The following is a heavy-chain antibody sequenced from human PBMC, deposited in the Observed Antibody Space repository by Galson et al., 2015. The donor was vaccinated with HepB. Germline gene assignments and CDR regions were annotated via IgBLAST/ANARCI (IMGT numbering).Heavy chain of an antibody. CDR1: GFSLSTSGMC. Sequence: PALVKPTQTLTLTCTFSGFSLSTSGMCVSWIRQPPGKALEWLALIDWDDDKYYSTSLKTRLTISKDTSKNQVVLTMTNMDPLDRGTYYGTSIPRSCWYCYGRAVWG. CDR2: IDWDDDK. D-gene: IGHD2-21*01. V-gene: IGHV2-70*01. CDR3: TSIPRSCWYCYGRAV. J-gene: IGHJ6*02.